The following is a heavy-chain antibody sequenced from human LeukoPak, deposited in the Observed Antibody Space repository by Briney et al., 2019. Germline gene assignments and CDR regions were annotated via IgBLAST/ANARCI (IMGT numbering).Heavy chain of an antibody. V-gene: IGHV3-21*01. CDR1: GLTFSSYS. Sequence: PGGSLRLSCAASGLTFSSYSMNWVRQAPGKGLEWVSSISSSSSYIYYADSVKGRFTISRDNAKNSLYLQMNSLRAEDTAVYYCARHLEGYSYGPLIDLWGQGTLVTVSS. CDR2: ISSSSSYI. J-gene: IGHJ5*02. D-gene: IGHD5-18*01. CDR3: ARHLEGYSYGPLIDL.